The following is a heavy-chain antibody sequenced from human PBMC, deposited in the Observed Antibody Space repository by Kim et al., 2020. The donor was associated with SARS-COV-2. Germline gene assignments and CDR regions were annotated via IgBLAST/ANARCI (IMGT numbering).Heavy chain of an antibody. CDR3: ARGHDDSGWGGKDV. CDR2: IYYSRST. V-gene: IGHV4-59*13. CDR1: GGSISSYY. Sequence: SETLSLTCTVSGGSISSYYWSWIRQPPGKGLEWIGYIYYSRSTNYNPSLKSRVTISADTNDNQFSLKLSTVTAADKAADYYARGHDDSGWGGKDV. J-gene: IGHJ6*01. D-gene: IGHD3-16*01.